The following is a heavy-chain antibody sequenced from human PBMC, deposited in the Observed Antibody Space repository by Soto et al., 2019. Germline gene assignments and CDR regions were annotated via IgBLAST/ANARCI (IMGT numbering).Heavy chain of an antibody. CDR1: GGSFSGYY. Sequence: SETLSLTCAVYGGSFSGYYWSWIRQPPGKGLEWIGEINHSGSTNYNPSLKSRVTISVDTSKNQFSLKLSSVTAADTAVYYCARRYGLAVTGTWGPATMVTVSS. CDR2: INHSGST. V-gene: IGHV4-34*01. CDR3: ARRYGLAVTGT. J-gene: IGHJ4*03. D-gene: IGHD6-19*01.